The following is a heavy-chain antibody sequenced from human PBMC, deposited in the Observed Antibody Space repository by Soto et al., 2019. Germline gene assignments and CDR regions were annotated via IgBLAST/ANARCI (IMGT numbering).Heavy chain of an antibody. CDR2: INHSGST. CDR3: AGVVVPAAIDY. J-gene: IGHJ4*02. D-gene: IGHD2-2*01. V-gene: IGHV4-34*01. CDR1: GGSFSGYY. Sequence: QVQLQQWGAGLLKPSETLSLTCAVYGGSFSGYYWSWIRQPPGKGLEWIGEINHSGSTNYNPSLKSRVTISVDTSKNQFSLKLSSVTAADTAVYYCAGVVVPAAIDYWGQGTLVTVSS.